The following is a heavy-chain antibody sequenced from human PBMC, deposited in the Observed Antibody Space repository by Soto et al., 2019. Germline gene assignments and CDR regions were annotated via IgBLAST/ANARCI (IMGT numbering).Heavy chain of an antibody. D-gene: IGHD6-19*01. CDR3: ASSPQWLVTFGWFDP. V-gene: IGHV3-30-3*01. J-gene: IGHJ5*02. Sequence: QVQLVESGGGVVQPGRSLRLSCAASGFTFSSYAMHWVRQAPGKGLEWVAVISYDGSNKYYADSVKGRFTISRDNSKNTLYLQMNSLSAEDTAVYYCASSPQWLVTFGWFDPWGQGTLVTVSS. CDR2: ISYDGSNK. CDR1: GFTFSSYA.